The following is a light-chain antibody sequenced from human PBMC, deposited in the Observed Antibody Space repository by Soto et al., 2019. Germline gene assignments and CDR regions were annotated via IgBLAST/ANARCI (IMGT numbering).Light chain of an antibody. V-gene: IGKV3-20*01. CDR2: GAS. J-gene: IGKJ2*01. Sequence: EVVLTQSPVTLSLSPGERATLSCRASQRIANNFLAWFQQKPGQPPTLLIYGASTRASGIPDRFSGSGSGTDFALTISRLEPGDFAVYYCQKYGRSPFTFGQGTKLQIK. CDR3: QKYGRSPFT. CDR1: QRIANNF.